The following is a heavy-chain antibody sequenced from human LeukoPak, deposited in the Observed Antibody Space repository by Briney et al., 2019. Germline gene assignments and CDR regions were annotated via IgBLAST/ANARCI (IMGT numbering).Heavy chain of an antibody. D-gene: IGHD3-10*01. J-gene: IGHJ5*02. CDR1: GYTFTGYY. CDR2: INPNSGGT. V-gene: IGHV1-2*02. Sequence: ASVKVSCKASGYTFTGYYMHWVRQAPGQGLEWMGWINPNSGGTNYAQKFQGRVTMTRDTSISTAYMELSRLRSDDTAVYYCARDRVTMVRGVRSWFDPWGQGTLVTVSS. CDR3: ARDRVTMVRGVRSWFDP.